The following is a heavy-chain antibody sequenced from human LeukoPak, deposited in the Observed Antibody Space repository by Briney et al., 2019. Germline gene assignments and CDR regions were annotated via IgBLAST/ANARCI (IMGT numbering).Heavy chain of an antibody. CDR2: IYYSGST. V-gene: IGHV4-59*08. Sequence: SETLSLTCSVSGGSIGGYYWSWIRQPPGRGLEWIGYIYYSGSTSYNPSLKSRVTMSVDTSKNQFSLNLSSVTAADTAVYYCARHFAYSSSSYFDYWGQGSLVTVSS. J-gene: IGHJ4*02. D-gene: IGHD6-6*01. CDR3: ARHFAYSSSSYFDY. CDR1: GGSIGGYY.